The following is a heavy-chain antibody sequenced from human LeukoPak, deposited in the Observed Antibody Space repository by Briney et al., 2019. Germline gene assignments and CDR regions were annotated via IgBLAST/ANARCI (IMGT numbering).Heavy chain of an antibody. CDR3: VRDCHLMTCSLFDH. Sequence: PGGSLRLSCVASGFSFSSHWMSWVRQPPGKGLEWVANIKADESEKYYVDSVKGRFTISRDNAKNTLFLQMNSLRAEDTAVYYCVRDCHLMTCSLFDHWGQGILVTVSS. CDR1: GFSFSSHW. V-gene: IGHV3-7*01. J-gene: IGHJ4*02. D-gene: IGHD3-16*01. CDR2: IKADESEK.